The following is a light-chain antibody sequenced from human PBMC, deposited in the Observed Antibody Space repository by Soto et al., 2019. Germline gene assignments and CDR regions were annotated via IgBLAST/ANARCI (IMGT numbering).Light chain of an antibody. CDR1: SSDVGGYNA. CDR2: DVS. CDR3: SSYKSSNTRYV. Sequence: QSLLTQPASVSGSPGQSITISCTGASSDVGGYNAVSWYQQHPGRAPKLVIYDVSNRPSGISDRFSGSKSGNTASLTISGLQAEDEADYYCSSYKSSNTRYVFGTGTKVTVL. J-gene: IGLJ1*01. V-gene: IGLV2-14*01.